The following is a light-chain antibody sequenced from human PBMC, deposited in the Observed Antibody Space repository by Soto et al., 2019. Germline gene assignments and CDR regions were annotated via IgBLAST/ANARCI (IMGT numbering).Light chain of an antibody. Sequence: ENVLTQSPGTLSLSPGERATLSCRASESLNSNYFAWYQQKPGQAPRLLIYSASRRQSGVPDRFSGSGSGTGFPLAIHRLAPEHIAAYSSPPYSSSVTFAASVTFGGGTRVE. CDR3: PPYSSSVTFAASVT. V-gene: IGKV3-20*01. CDR1: ESLNSNY. J-gene: IGKJ4*01. CDR2: SAS.